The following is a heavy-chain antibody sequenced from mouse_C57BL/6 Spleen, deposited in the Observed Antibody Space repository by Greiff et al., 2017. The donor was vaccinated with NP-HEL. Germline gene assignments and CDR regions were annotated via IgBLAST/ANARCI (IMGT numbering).Heavy chain of an antibody. CDR2: IRSKSNNYAS. Sequence: DVMLVESGGGLVQPKGSLKLSCAASGFSFNTYAMNWVRQGPGKGLEWVARIRSKSNNYASYYADSVKDRFTISRDDSESMLYLQMNNLKTEGTARYYCVRHSCYGSSSYWYFDVWGTGTTVTVSS. V-gene: IGHV10-1*01. CDR3: VRHSCYGSSSYWYFDV. J-gene: IGHJ1*03. D-gene: IGHD1-1*01. CDR1: GFSFNTYA.